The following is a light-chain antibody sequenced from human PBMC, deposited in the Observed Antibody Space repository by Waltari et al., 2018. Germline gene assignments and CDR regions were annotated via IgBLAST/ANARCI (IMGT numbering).Light chain of an antibody. CDR3: QQSYGTLYT. Sequence: DIHLTQSPSSVSASVVDRVTITCRASQSISNYLNLYRQKQVNAPTLLFYAASILKRGVPSRFSGSGSGTDFHLSITCLQPEDFAAYYCQQSYGTLYTFGQGTKVEI. V-gene: IGKV1-39*01. CDR2: AAS. CDR1: QSISNY. J-gene: IGKJ2*01.